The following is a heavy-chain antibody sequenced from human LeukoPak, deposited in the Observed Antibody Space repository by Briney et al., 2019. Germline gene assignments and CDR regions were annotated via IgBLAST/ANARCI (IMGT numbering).Heavy chain of an antibody. Sequence: PGGSLRLSCAASGFTFSNYAFHWVRQPPGKGLEWAAVISYEGSVTYYADSVKGRFTISRGNSKNTLDLQMNSLRVEDTAVYYCVRDRAPWGGALGGAKGMDVWGEGTTVTVSS. CDR3: VRDRAPWGGALGGAKGMDV. CDR2: ISYEGSVT. V-gene: IGHV3-30*04. CDR1: GFTFSNYA. D-gene: IGHD3-10*01. J-gene: IGHJ6*04.